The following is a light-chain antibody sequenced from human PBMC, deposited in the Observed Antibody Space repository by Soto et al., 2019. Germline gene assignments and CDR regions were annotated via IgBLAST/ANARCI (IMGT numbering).Light chain of an antibody. CDR3: CCFAGSNTYI. V-gene: IGLV2-14*01. J-gene: IGLJ2*01. CDR1: SSDVGGYNY. CDR2: EVS. Sequence: QSALTQPASVSGSPGQSITISCTGTSSDVGGYNYVSWFQHHPGKAPKLIIYEVSYRPSGVSARFSGSKSGDTASLTISGLQAEDEADYYCCCFAGSNTYIFGGGTKVTVL.